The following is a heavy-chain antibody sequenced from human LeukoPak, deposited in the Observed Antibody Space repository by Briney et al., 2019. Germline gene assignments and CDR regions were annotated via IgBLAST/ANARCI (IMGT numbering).Heavy chain of an antibody. CDR1: GFTFSSYG. CDR2: ISGSGGST. J-gene: IGHJ4*02. Sequence: GGSLRLSCAASGFTFSSYGMSWVRQAPGKGLEWVSAISGSGGSTYYADSVKGRFTVSRDNSKNTLYLQMNSLRAEDTAVYYCAKQGSSSYYSDFDYWGQGTLVTVSS. D-gene: IGHD3-22*01. CDR3: AKQGSSSYYSDFDY. V-gene: IGHV3-23*01.